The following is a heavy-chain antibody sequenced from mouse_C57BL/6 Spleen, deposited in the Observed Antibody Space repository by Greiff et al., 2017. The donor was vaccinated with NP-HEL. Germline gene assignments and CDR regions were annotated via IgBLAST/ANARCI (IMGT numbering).Heavy chain of an antibody. CDR2: IDPSDSYT. CDR3: ARGRCGSSNYFDY. CDR1: GYTFTSYW. J-gene: IGHJ2*01. D-gene: IGHD1-1*01. Sequence: QVQLQQPGAELVMPGASVKLSCKASGYTFTSYWMHWVKQRPGQGLEWIGEIDPSDSYTNYNQTFKGKSTFTVDKSTGTAYMQLSSLTSEDSAVYYCARGRCGSSNYFDYWGQGTTLTVSS. V-gene: IGHV1-69*01.